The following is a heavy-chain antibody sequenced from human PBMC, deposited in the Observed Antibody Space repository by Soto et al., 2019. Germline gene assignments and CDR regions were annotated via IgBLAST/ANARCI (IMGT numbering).Heavy chain of an antibody. CDR1: GFTVSSNY. V-gene: IGHV3-53*01. CDR2: IHPGGDT. Sequence: PGGSLRLSCAASGFTVSSNYMSWVRQAPGKGLEWVSSIHPGGDTFYADSVKGRFSFSRDNSKNTVYLQMNSLRVEDTAVYYCARGTDDAKIRFDTWGQGTLVTAPQ. D-gene: IGHD1-1*01. CDR3: ARGTDDAKIRFDT. J-gene: IGHJ5*02.